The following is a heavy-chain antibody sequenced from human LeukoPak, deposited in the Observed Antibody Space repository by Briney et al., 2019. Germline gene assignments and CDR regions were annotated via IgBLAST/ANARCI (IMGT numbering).Heavy chain of an antibody. J-gene: IGHJ4*02. CDR1: GGSISSGGYY. CDR3: AREVRDFWTIDY. Sequence: SETLSLTCTVSGGSISSGGYYWSWIRQHPGKGLEWIGYIYYSGSTYYNPSLKSRVTISVDTSKNQFSLKLSSVTAADTAVYYCAREVRDFWTIDYWGQGTLVTVSS. D-gene: IGHD3/OR15-3a*01. V-gene: IGHV4-31*03. CDR2: IYYSGST.